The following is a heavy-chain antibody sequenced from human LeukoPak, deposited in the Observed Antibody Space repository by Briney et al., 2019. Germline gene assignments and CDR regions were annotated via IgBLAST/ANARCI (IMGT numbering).Heavy chain of an antibody. CDR1: GFTFSSYG. D-gene: IGHD5-12*01. CDR3: DRETWLLGDAFDI. CDR2: LAHDGNTA. J-gene: IGHJ3*02. Sequence: GGSLRLSCAASGFTFSSYGMNWVRQAPGKGLEWVAILAHDGNTAYYRDSVKGRFTISRANSKNTLYLQMNSLRTEDTANCVKDRETWLLGDAFDIWGQGTMVTVSS. V-gene: IGHV3-30*03.